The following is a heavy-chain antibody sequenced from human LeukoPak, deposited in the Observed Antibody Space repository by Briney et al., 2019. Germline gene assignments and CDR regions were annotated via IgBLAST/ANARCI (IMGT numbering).Heavy chain of an antibody. CDR1: GFTFSDYY. CDR3: AKALRSGYYLFDY. Sequence: GGSLRLSCAASGFTFSDYYMGWIRQAPAKGLEWVSAISGSGGSTYYADSVKGRFTISRDNSKNTLYLQMNSLRAEDTAVYYCAKALRSGYYLFDYWGQGTLVTVSS. J-gene: IGHJ4*02. D-gene: IGHD3-3*01. CDR2: ISGSGGST. V-gene: IGHV3-23*01.